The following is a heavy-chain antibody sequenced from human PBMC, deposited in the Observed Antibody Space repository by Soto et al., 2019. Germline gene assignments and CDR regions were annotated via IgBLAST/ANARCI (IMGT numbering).Heavy chain of an antibody. CDR3: ARSYYDSTGFAVDP. J-gene: IGHJ5*02. CDR2: MYFGGSF. V-gene: IGHV4-59*02. Sequence: QMQLQASGPGLVKPSETLSLTCNVSGASVSHGYWSWIRQPPGKGLEWIGFMYFGGSFNYNPSLTSLATISVETSKNHFSMKLTSVTASDTAAYYCARSYYDSTGFAVDPWGQGTLVTVSS. CDR1: GASVSHGY. D-gene: IGHD3-22*01.